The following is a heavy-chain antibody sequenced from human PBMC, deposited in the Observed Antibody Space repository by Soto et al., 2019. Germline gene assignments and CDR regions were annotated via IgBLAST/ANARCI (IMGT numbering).Heavy chain of an antibody. J-gene: IGHJ4*02. V-gene: IGHV3-21*01. CDR2: ISTSSSFI. D-gene: IGHD2-15*01. CDR1: GFTFSDYS. CDR3: ARAGSYQSFDF. Sequence: PGGSLRLSCAASGFTFSDYSMHWVRQAPGKGLGWVSSISTSSSFIYYADSLKGRFTISRDNAENSLYLQMSSLRAEDTAVYYCARAGSYQSFDFWGQGTLVTVSS.